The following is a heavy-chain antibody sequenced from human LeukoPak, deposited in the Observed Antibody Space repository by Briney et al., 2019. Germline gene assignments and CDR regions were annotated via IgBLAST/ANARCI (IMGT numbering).Heavy chain of an antibody. V-gene: IGHV3-74*01. CDR3: AREDGEAYFDY. CDR1: GFTFSSYW. J-gene: IGHJ4*02. Sequence: PGGSLRLSCAASGFTFSSYWMHWVRQAPGKGLVWVSRINSDGSSTSYADSVEGRFTISRDNAKNSLYLQMNSLRAEDTAVYYCAREDGEAYFDYWGQGTLVTVSS. CDR2: INSDGSST.